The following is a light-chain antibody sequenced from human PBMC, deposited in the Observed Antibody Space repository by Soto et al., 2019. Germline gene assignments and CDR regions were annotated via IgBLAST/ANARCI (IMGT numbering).Light chain of an antibody. CDR3: QQRSNWPIT. Sequence: EIVLTQSPGTLSLSTGERATLSCGASQSVSNNYLAWYQQKPGQAPSLLIYGASNRATGIPDRFSGSGSGTDFTLTISRLEPEDFALYYCQQRSNWPITFGQGTRLE. CDR2: GAS. CDR1: QSVSNNY. V-gene: IGKV3D-20*02. J-gene: IGKJ5*01.